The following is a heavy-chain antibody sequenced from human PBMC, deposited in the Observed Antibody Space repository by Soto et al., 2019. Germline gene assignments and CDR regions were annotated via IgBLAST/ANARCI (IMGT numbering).Heavy chain of an antibody. Sequence: QVQLVESGGGVVQPGRSLRLSCAASGFTFSSYAMHWVRQAPGKGLEWVAVISYDGSNKYYADSVKGRFTISRDNSKNTLYLQMNSLRAEDTAVYYCARSSAAGDSSGTFDYWGQETLVTVSS. CDR2: ISYDGSNK. V-gene: IGHV3-30-3*01. CDR3: ARSSAAGDSSGTFDY. CDR1: GFTFSSYA. J-gene: IGHJ4*02. D-gene: IGHD3-22*01.